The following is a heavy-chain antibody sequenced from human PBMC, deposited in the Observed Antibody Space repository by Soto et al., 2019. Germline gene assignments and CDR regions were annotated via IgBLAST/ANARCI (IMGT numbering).Heavy chain of an antibody. J-gene: IGHJ5*02. Sequence: SLRLSCAASGFTFSSYGMHWVRQAPGKGLEWVAVISYDGSNKYYADSVKGRFTISRDNSKNTLYLQMNSLRAEDTAVYYCAKVRQQLTTPNWFDPWGQGTLVTVSS. CDR2: ISYDGSNK. D-gene: IGHD6-13*01. CDR3: AKVRQQLTTPNWFDP. CDR1: GFTFSSYG. V-gene: IGHV3-30*18.